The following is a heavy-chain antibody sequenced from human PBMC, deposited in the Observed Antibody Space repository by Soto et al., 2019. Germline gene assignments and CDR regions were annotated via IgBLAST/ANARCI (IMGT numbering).Heavy chain of an antibody. CDR1: GASVSSAEHY. CDR2: TYYSGGS. D-gene: IGHD5-12*01. V-gene: IGHV4-30-4*01. J-gene: IGHJ4*02. Sequence: QVQLQESGPGLVKASQTLSLTCTLSGASVSSAEHYWSWIRQPPGKGLEWIGYTYYSGGSYYNATLQRRVSIAVDTSQNQFSLKLTSVTAADTAVYYCARLSGYDPAGAADKWGPGILVSVSS. CDR3: ARLSGYDPAGAADK.